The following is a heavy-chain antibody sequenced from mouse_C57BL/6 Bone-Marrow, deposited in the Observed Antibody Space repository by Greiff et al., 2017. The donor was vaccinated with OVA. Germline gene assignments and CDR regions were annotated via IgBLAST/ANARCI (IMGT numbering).Heavy chain of an antibody. CDR3: ASPLRRRFAY. D-gene: IGHD2-12*01. V-gene: IGHV3-6*01. CDR2: ISYDGGN. CDR1: GYSITSGYF. Sequence: VQLKESGPGLVKPSQSLSLTCSVSGYSITSGYFWYWIRQFPGNQLEWMGYISYDGGNNYIPSLKNRISITRDTSTNQFILKLKSVTTEDTATYYCASPLRRRFAYWGQGTLVTVSA. J-gene: IGHJ3*01.